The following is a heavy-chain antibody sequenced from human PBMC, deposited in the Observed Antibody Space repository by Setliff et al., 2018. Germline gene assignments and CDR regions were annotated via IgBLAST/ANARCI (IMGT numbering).Heavy chain of an antibody. J-gene: IGHJ6*03. CDR2: ISPGGST. D-gene: IGHD6-25*01. CDR3: ARMSGFLYMDV. Sequence: PSETLSLTCTVSGGSLSTYYWSWIRQSPGKGLEWIGEISPGGSTIYNPSLRSRVTISLDTSKNQFSLKLSSVTAADTAVYYCARMSGFLYMDVWGKGTTVTVSS. CDR1: GGSLSTYY. V-gene: IGHV4-4*09.